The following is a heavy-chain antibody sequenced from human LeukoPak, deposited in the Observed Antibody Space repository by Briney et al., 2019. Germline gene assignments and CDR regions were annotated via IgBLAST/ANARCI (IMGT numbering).Heavy chain of an antibody. CDR2: ISSNGDSP. D-gene: IGHD5-12*01. V-gene: IGHV3-64*01. CDR3: ARADSGPSFPPDY. J-gene: IGHJ4*02. CDR1: GFTFSRYA. Sequence: GGSLRLSCAASGFTFSRYAMHWVRQAPGKGLEYVSAISSNGDSPYYASSVKGRFTISRDNSKNSLYLQMGSLRAGDMAVYYCARADSGPSFPPDYWGQGTLVTVSS.